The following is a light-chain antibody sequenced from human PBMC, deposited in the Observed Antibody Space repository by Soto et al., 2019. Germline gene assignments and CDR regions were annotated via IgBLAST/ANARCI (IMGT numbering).Light chain of an antibody. CDR1: QSISSY. V-gene: IGKV1-39*01. CDR2: ASS. CDR3: QQSYSTPT. J-gene: IGKJ1*01. Sequence: DIQMTQSPSSLSASLRDRVTITCRSSQSISSYLNWYQQKPGKAPNLLIFASSSLQSGVTSRFSGSGCGTDFTITISSLQLEDFATYSCQQSYSTPTFGQGPKVDIK.